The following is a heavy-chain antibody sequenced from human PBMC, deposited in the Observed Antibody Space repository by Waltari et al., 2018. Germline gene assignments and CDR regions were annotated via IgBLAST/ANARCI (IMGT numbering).Heavy chain of an antibody. CDR1: GFPFVGYT. CDR2: IHNGGETT. V-gene: IGHV3-23*01. J-gene: IGHJ4*02. Sequence: EVQLLESGGGLVQPGGSLRLSFAASGFPFVGYTMNWVRQAPGQGLEWVSAIHNGGETTSYADSVKGRFTISRDNSKNTLYLQMNNLRAEDTAMYFCAKDSGVGGDDYWGQGTLVTVSS. CDR3: AKDSGVGGDDY. D-gene: IGHD3-3*01.